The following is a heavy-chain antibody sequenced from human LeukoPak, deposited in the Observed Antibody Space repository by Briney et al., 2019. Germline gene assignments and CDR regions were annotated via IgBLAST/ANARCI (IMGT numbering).Heavy chain of an antibody. CDR1: GFTFSSYA. V-gene: IGHV3-23*01. J-gene: IGHJ4*02. Sequence: TGGSLRLSCAASGFTFSSYAMSWVRQAPGKGLEWVSAISGSGGSTYYADSVKGRFTISRDNSKNTLYLQMNSLRAEDTAVYYCAKDRYVDSSGWSPDYWGQGTLVTVSS. D-gene: IGHD6-19*01. CDR2: ISGSGGST. CDR3: AKDRYVDSSGWSPDY.